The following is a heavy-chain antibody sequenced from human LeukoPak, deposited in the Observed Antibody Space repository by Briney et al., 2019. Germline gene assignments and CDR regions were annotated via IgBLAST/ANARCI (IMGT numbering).Heavy chain of an antibody. Sequence: PSETLSLTCAVSGGSVSSGGYYWSWIGQPPGKALAWIGYIYHSGSTYYNPSLKSRVTISVDRSKNQFSLKLSSVTAADTAVYYCARDHYDSSGYYNFDYWGQGTLVTVSS. CDR1: GGSVSSGGYY. D-gene: IGHD3-22*01. CDR3: ARDHYDSSGYYNFDY. V-gene: IGHV4-30-2*01. CDR2: IYHSGST. J-gene: IGHJ4*02.